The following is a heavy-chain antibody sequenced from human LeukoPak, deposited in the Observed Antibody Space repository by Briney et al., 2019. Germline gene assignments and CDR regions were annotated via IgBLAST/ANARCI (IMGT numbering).Heavy chain of an antibody. Sequence: GGSLRLSCAASGFSLSSYAMSWVRQAPGKGPEWVSAISSTDAGTYHADSVRGRFTISRDSSKNTLYLQMNSLRAEDAAVYYCAKAPVTSCRGAYCYPFDYWGQGTLVTVSS. D-gene: IGHD2-21*01. CDR1: GFSLSSYA. V-gene: IGHV3-23*01. J-gene: IGHJ4*02. CDR2: ISSTDAGT. CDR3: AKAPVTSCRGAYCYPFDY.